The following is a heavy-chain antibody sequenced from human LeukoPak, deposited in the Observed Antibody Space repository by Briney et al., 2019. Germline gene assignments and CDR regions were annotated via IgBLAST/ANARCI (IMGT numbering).Heavy chain of an antibody. V-gene: IGHV3-23*01. CDR2: ISGSGGST. J-gene: IGHJ4*02. D-gene: IGHD6-19*01. CDR1: GFTFSSYA. Sequence: PGGSLRLSCAASGFTFSSYAMSWVRQAPGKGLEWVSAISGSGGSTYYADSVKGRFTISRDSSKNTLYLQMNSLRPEDTAVYYCARDDGSGGPFDYWGQGTLVTVSS. CDR3: ARDDGSGGPFDY.